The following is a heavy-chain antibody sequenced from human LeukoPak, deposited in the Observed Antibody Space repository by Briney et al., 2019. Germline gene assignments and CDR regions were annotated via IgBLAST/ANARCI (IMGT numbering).Heavy chain of an antibody. V-gene: IGHV1-18*01. CDR3: ALGATTDYYYYYMDV. Sequence: ASVKVSCKASGYTFTSYGISWVRQAPGQGLEWMGWISAYNGNTNYAQKLQGRVTMTTDTSTSTAYMELRSLRSDDTAVYYCALGATTDYYYYYMDVWGKGTTVTVSS. J-gene: IGHJ6*03. CDR1: GYTFTSYG. D-gene: IGHD1-26*01. CDR2: ISAYNGNT.